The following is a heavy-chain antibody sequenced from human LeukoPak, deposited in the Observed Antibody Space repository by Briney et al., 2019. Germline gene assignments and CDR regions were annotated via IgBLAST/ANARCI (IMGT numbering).Heavy chain of an antibody. CDR2: ISGSGGST. Sequence: GGSLRLSCAASGFTFSSYAMSWVRQAPGKGLEWVSVISGSGGSTYYADSVKGRSTIFRDNSKNTLYMQMNSLRAGDTAVYYCARTLLYDRSDYYRHFDYWGQGTLVTVSS. D-gene: IGHD3-22*01. CDR3: ARTLLYDRSDYYRHFDY. J-gene: IGHJ4*02. V-gene: IGHV3-23*01. CDR1: GFTFSSYA.